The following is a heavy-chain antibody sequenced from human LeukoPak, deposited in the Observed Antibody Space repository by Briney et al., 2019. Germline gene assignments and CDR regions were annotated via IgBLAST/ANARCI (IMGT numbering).Heavy chain of an antibody. CDR1: GFTFRTYW. Sequence: GGSLRLSCAASGFTFRTYWMTWVRQAPGKGLQWVANINQDGSEKNYVDSVKGRFTISRDNAKNSLYLQMNSLRDEDTAVYYCARVRGYCSGGSCYNWFDPWGQGTLVTVSS. V-gene: IGHV3-7*02. J-gene: IGHJ5*02. CDR3: ARVRGYCSGGSCYNWFDP. D-gene: IGHD2-15*01. CDR2: INQDGSEK.